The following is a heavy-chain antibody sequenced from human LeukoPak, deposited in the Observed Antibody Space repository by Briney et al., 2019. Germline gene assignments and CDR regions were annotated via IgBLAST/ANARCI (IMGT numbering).Heavy chain of an antibody. Sequence: ASVKVSCKPSGYTFSSYYMHWVRQAPGQGLEWMGIINPSGGTTSYAQKFQGRVTMTRDTSTNTVYMELSSLRSDDTAVYFCARDQGSLTRSWYTGYWGQGTQVTVSS. CDR1: GYTFSSYY. J-gene: IGHJ4*02. D-gene: IGHD6-13*01. CDR3: ARDQGSLTRSWYTGY. CDR2: INPSGGTT. V-gene: IGHV1-46*01.